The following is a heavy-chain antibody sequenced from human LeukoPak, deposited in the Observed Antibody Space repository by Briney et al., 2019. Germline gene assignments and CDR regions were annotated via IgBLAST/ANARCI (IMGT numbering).Heavy chain of an antibody. CDR2: INHSGST. J-gene: IGHJ6*03. CDR1: GGSFSGYY. D-gene: IGHD2-2*02. CDR3: ARGSLKYCSSTSCYKSYYYYYMDV. Sequence: PETLSLTCAVYGGSFSGYYWSWIRQPPGKGLEWIGEINHSGSTNYNPSLKSRVTISVDTSKNQFSLKLSSVTAADTAVYYCARGSLKYCSSTSCYKSYYYYYMDVWGKGTTVTVSS. V-gene: IGHV4-34*01.